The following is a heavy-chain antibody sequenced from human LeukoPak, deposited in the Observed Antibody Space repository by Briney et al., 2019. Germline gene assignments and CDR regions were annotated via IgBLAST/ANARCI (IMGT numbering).Heavy chain of an antibody. CDR2: INPNTGVT. CDR1: GYTFTGYY. D-gene: IGHD4-17*01. Sequence: ASVKVSCKASGYTFTGYYMHWVRQAPGQGLEWMGWINPNTGVTNYAQKFQGRVTLTRDTSIITAYMELTRLRSDDTAMYYCARDRTAVTTGYYGMDVWGQGTTLTVSS. V-gene: IGHV1-2*02. CDR3: ARDRTAVTTGYYGMDV. J-gene: IGHJ6*02.